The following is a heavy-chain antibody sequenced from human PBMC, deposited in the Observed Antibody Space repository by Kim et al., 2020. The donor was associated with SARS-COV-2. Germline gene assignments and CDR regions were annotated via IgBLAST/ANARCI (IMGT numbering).Heavy chain of an antibody. CDR2: INPNSGGT. D-gene: IGHD6-19*01. V-gene: IGHV1-2*06. Sequence: ASVKVSCKASGYTFTGYYMHWVRQAPGQGLEWMGRINPNSGGTKYAQKFQGRVTMTRDTSISTAYMELSRLRSDDTAVYYCARAAWGSGRGGYYMDVWGKGTTVTVSS. CDR1: GYTFTGYY. CDR3: ARAAWGSGRGGYYMDV. J-gene: IGHJ6*03.